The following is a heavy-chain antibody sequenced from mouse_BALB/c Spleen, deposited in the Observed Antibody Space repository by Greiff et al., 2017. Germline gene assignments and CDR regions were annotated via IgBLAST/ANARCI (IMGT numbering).Heavy chain of an antibody. D-gene: IGHD1-1*01. CDR3: AREGTTVVAGDFDY. Sequence: VMLVESGAELARPGASVKMSCKASGYTFTSYTMHWVKQRPGQGLEWIGYINPSSGYTNYNQKFKDKATLTADKSSSTAYMQLSSLTSEDSAVYYCAREGTTVVAGDFDYWGQGTTLTVSS. V-gene: IGHV1-4*01. CDR1: GYTFTSYT. CDR2: INPSSGYT. J-gene: IGHJ2*01.